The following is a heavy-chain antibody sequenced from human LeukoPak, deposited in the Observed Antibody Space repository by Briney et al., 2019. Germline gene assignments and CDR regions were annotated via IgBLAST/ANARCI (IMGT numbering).Heavy chain of an antibody. Sequence: GESLQISCQGSGYSFTSYWIGWVRPLPGKGLEWMGIIYPGDSDTRYSPSFQGQVTISADKSISTAYLQWSSLKASDTAMYYCARQGLIVAPNYFDYWGQGTLVTVSS. CDR3: ARQGLIVAPNYFDY. CDR2: IYPGDSDT. J-gene: IGHJ4*02. V-gene: IGHV5-51*01. CDR1: GYSFTSYW. D-gene: IGHD3-22*01.